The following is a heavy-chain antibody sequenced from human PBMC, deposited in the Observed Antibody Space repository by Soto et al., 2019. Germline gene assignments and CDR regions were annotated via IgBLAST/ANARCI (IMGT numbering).Heavy chain of an antibody. CDR2: IYYSEST. V-gene: IGHV4-31*03. Sequence: SETLSLTCTVSGGSISSGGYYWIWIRQHPGRGLEWIGYIYYSESTDYIPFLKGRVTISVDTSKNQCSLKLSSVTAADTAVYYCARDKGVPAAEHYYIYCGIDVWGQGTTVTFS. J-gene: IGHJ6*02. D-gene: IGHD2-2*01. CDR1: GGSISSGGYY. CDR3: ARDKGVPAAEHYYIYCGIDV.